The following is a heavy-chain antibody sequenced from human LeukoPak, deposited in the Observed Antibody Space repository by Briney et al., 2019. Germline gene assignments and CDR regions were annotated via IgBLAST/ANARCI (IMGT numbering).Heavy chain of an antibody. D-gene: IGHD3-10*01. J-gene: IGHJ4*02. CDR3: ARYGSGSYEHNFDY. CDR2: ISAYNGNT. V-gene: IGHV1-18*01. CDR1: GGTFSSYA. Sequence: ASVKVSCKASGGTFSSYAISWVRQAPGQGLEWMGWISAYNGNTNYAQKLQGRVTMTTDTSTSTAYMELRSLRSDDTAVYYCARYGSGSYEHNFDYWGQGTLVTVSS.